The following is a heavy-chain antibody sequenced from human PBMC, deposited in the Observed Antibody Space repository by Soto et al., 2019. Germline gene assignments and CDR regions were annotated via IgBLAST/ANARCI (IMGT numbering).Heavy chain of an antibody. Sequence: QVQLVQPGAEVKKPGASVKVSCKASGYTFTRYGMHWVRQAPGKRCEWMGWINAGNGNTKYSQKFQGRVTITRDTSASTDSIELSSVRSEDTAVYYCAREGDSGSYCGIDYWGPGTLVTVSS. CDR3: AREGDSGSYCGIDY. J-gene: IGHJ4*02. CDR2: INAGNGNT. CDR1: GYTFTRYG. D-gene: IGHD1-26*01. V-gene: IGHV1-3*01.